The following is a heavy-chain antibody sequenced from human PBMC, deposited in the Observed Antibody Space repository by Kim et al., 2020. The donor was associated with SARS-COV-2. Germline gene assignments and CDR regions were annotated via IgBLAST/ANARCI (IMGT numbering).Heavy chain of an antibody. CDR2: IKQDGSEK. V-gene: IGHV3-7*01. J-gene: IGHJ6*02. CDR1: GFTFSSYW. CDR3: ARDPIFYYGDYEFYGMDV. Sequence: GGSLRLSCAASGFTFSSYWMSWVRQAPGKGLEWVANIKQDGSEKYYVDSVKGRFTISRDNAKNSLYLQMNSLRAEDTAVYYCARDPIFYYGDYEFYGMDVWGQGTTVTVSS. D-gene: IGHD4-17*01.